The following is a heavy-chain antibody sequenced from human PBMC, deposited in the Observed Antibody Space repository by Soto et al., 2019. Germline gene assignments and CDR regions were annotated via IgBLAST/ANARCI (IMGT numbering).Heavy chain of an antibody. CDR1: GGTFSSYT. J-gene: IGHJ6*02. D-gene: IGHD3-10*01. CDR3: ARGPLLWFGEFIYGMDV. V-gene: IGHV1-69*02. CDR2: IIPILGIA. Sequence: QVQLVQSGAEVKKPGSSVKVSCKASGGTFSSYTISWVRQAPGQGLEWMGRIIPILGIANYAQKFQGRVTIPADKSTSTAYMELSSLRSEDTAVYYCARGPLLWFGEFIYGMDVWGQGTTVTVSS.